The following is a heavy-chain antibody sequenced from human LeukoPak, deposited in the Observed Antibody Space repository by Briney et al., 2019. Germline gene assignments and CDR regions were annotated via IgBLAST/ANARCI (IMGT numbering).Heavy chain of an antibody. CDR1: GGSISSYY. J-gene: IGHJ4*02. Sequence: SETLSLTCTVSGGSISSYYWSWLRQPAGKGLEWIGRIYTSGGTNYNASLKSRVSMSVDTSKNQFSLKLSSVTAADTAVFYCARENSGSYREFDYWGQGTLVTVSS. CDR2: IYTSGGT. V-gene: IGHV4-4*07. CDR3: ARENSGSYREFDY. D-gene: IGHD1-26*01.